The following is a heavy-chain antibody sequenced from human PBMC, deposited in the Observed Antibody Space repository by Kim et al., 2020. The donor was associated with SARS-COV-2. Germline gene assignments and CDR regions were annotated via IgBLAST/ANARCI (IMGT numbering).Heavy chain of an antibody. CDR2: ISWNSGSI. D-gene: IGHD3-10*01. J-gene: IGHJ4*02. CDR3: AKDNRKMRGGNFDY. CDR1: GFTFDDYA. V-gene: IGHV3-9*01. Sequence: GGSLRLSCAASGFTFDDYAMHWVRQAPGKGLEWVSGISWNSGSIGYADSVKGRFTISRDNAKNSLYLQMNSLRAEDTALYYCAKDNRKMRGGNFDYWGQGTLVTVSS.